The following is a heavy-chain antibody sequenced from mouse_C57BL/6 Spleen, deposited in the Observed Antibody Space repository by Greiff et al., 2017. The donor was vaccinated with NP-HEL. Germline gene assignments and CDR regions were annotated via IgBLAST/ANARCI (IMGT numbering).Heavy chain of an antibody. J-gene: IGHJ3*01. D-gene: IGHD2-10*02. CDR3: AYGNFAWFAY. V-gene: IGHV1-66*01. CDR2: IYPGSGNT. CDR1: GYSFTSYY. Sequence: QVQLQQSGPELVKPGASVKISCKASGYSFTSYYIHWVKQRPGQGLEWIGWIYPGSGNTKYNEKFKGKATLTADTSSSTAYMQLSSLTSEDSAVYYCAYGNFAWFAYWGQGTLVTVSA.